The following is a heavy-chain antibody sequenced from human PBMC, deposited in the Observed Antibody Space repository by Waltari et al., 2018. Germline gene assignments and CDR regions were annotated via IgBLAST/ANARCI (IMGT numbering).Heavy chain of an antibody. CDR1: GFTFNNYA. V-gene: IGHV3-23*01. CDR2: IRDGGVNT. CDR3: AKHLAGIQLWLGYYYYDMDV. D-gene: IGHD6-19*01. J-gene: IGHJ6*02. Sequence: EVQLLESGGGLVQPGGSLRLSCAVSGFTFNNYAMSWVRQAPGRGLEWVSGIRDGGVNTFYASSVKDRFIISRDNTKNTVYLQMNNLRAGDTAIYYCAKHLAGIQLWLGYYYYDMDVWGQGTTVTVSS.